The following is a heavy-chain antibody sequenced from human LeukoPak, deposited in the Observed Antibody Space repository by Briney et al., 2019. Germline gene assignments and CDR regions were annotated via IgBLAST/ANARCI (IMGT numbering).Heavy chain of an antibody. CDR1: GVSIISCCYY. CDR2: KYYSGST. V-gene: IGHV4-61*01. J-gene: IGHJ4*02. D-gene: IGHD3-22*01. CDR3: ARLKDISGYNPNYFDY. Sequence: SETLSLTCAVSGVSIISCCYYWTWIRQPPGKGLEWIGYKYYSGSTRYNSSLRSRLTISLDTSKNQFSLRLTSVTAADTAVYYCARLKDISGYNPNYFDYWGQETLVTVSS.